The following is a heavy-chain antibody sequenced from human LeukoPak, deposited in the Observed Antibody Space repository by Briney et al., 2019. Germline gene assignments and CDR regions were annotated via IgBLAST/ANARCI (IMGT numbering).Heavy chain of an antibody. CDR3: ARGLSGSVGAIQRQADPFDY. V-gene: IGHV4-30-2*01. CDR2: IYHSGST. J-gene: IGHJ4*02. Sequence: PQTLSLTWAVAGGSISSGGYSWSWIRQPPGKGLEWFGFIYHSGSTYYNPSLKSRVNISVDRSKNQFSLKLSSVTAADTAVYYCARGLSGSVGAIQRQADPFDYWGQGTLVTVSS. CDR1: GGSISSGGYS. D-gene: IGHD1-26*01.